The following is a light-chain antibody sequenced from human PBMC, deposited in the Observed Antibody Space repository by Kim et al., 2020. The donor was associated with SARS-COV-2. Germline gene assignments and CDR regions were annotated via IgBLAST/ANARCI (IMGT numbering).Light chain of an antibody. Sequence: SVPPGQRVTIPCSGNNVGNKYAFWYQLRPGHSPTLVIYQDSKRPSGISERFSGSNSGNTATLTISETQPDDEADYYCQAWDTFNVVFGGGTQLTVL. J-gene: IGLJ2*01. CDR2: QDS. CDR1: NVGNKY. CDR3: QAWDTFNVV. V-gene: IGLV3-1*01.